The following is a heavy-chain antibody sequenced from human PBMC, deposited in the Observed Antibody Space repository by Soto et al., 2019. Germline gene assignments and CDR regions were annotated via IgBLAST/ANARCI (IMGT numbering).Heavy chain of an antibody. D-gene: IGHD3-10*01. Sequence: PSETLSLTXTVSGGSISSSSYYWGWIRQPPGKGLEWIGSIYYSGSTYYNPSLKSRVTISVDTSKNQFSLKLSSVTAADTAVYYCAHYYGSGSYWFDPWGQGTLVTVSS. CDR1: GGSISSSSYY. J-gene: IGHJ5*02. CDR2: IYYSGST. V-gene: IGHV4-39*01. CDR3: AHYYGSGSYWFDP.